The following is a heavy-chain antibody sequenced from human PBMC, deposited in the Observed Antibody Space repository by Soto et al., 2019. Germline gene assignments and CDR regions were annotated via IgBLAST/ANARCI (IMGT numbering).Heavy chain of an antibody. V-gene: IGHV3-48*02. CDR2: ISSSSTI. D-gene: IGHD3-3*01. Sequence: GGSLRLSCAASGFTFSSYSMNWVRQAPGKGLEWVSYISSSSTIYYADSVKGRFTISRDNAKNSLYLQMNSLRDEDTAVYYCASGPFYDFWSGYYSVDGMDVWGQGTTVTVSS. CDR3: ASGPFYDFWSGYYSVDGMDV. J-gene: IGHJ6*02. CDR1: GFTFSSYS.